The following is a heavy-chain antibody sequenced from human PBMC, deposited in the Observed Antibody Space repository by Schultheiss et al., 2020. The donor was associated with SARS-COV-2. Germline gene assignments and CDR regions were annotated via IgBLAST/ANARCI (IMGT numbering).Heavy chain of an antibody. V-gene: IGHV3-21*01. Sequence: GGSLRLSCAASGFTFSSYSMNWVRQAPGKGLEWVSSISSSSSYIYYADSVKGRFTISRDNGKNSLYLQMNSLRPDDTALYYCARDSNRWSLDYWGQGTLVTVSS. CDR3: ARDSNRWSLDY. J-gene: IGHJ4*02. CDR1: GFTFSSYS. CDR2: ISSSSSYI. D-gene: IGHD4-23*01.